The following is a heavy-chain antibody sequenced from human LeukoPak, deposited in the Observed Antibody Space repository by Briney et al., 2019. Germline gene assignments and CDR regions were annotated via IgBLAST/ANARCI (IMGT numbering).Heavy chain of an antibody. Sequence: GGSPRLSCAASGFTFSSYAMRWVRQAPGKGLERVAVISYDGSNKYYADSVKGRFTISRDNSKNTLYLQMNSLRAEDTAVYYCARDGIAAAGAFDIWGQGTMVTVSS. J-gene: IGHJ3*02. CDR2: ISYDGSNK. V-gene: IGHV3-30*04. CDR1: GFTFSSYA. CDR3: ARDGIAAAGAFDI. D-gene: IGHD6-13*01.